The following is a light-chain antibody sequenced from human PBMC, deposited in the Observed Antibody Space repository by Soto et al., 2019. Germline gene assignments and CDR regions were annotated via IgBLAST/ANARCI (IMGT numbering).Light chain of an antibody. Sequence: PGERATLSCRASPSVTNYLAWYQQKPGQPPRLLIYGAFNRAAGIPARFSGSGSGTDFTLTISSLEPDDFATYYCQQYNSYSWTFGQGTKVDI. CDR3: QQYNSYSWT. J-gene: IGKJ1*01. V-gene: IGKV3D-15*01. CDR2: GAF. CDR1: PSVTNY.